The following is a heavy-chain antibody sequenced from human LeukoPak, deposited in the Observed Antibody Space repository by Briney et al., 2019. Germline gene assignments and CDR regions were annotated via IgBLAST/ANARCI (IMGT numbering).Heavy chain of an antibody. CDR2: IYTSGST. J-gene: IGHJ4*02. CDR3: ARQLVTKFDY. CDR1: GGSISSGSYY. Sequence: PSQTLSLTCTVSGGSISSGSYYWSRIRQPAGKGLEWIGRIYTSGSTNYNPSLKSRVTISVDTSKNQFSLKLSSVTAADTAVYYCARQLVTKFDYWGQGTLVTVSS. V-gene: IGHV4-61*02. D-gene: IGHD6-13*01.